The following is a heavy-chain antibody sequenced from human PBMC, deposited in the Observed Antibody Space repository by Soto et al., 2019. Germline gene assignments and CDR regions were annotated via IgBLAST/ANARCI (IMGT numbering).Heavy chain of an antibody. D-gene: IGHD6-19*01. CDR2: ISVFTGNT. Sequence: QIQLVQSGPEVKKPGASVKVSCKTSGYPFTSYGFIWARQSPGQGLEWMGWISVFTGNTDYAQKFQGRVTLTTATSTSTAYMELRSLRSDDTDIYYCARDQGKDTGWSSFDYWGQGTLVTVSS. CDR1: GYPFTSYG. V-gene: IGHV1-18*04. J-gene: IGHJ4*02. CDR3: ARDQGKDTGWSSFDY.